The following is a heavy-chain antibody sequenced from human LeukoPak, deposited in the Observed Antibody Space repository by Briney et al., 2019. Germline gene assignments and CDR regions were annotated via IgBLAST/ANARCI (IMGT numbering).Heavy chain of an antibody. CDR2: IYYSGST. CDR1: GGSISSYY. Sequence: SETLSLTCTVSGGSISSYYWSWIRQPPGKGLEWIGYIYYSGSTNYNPSLKSRVTISVDTSKNQFSLKLSSVTAADTAVYYWARVRPYVGNTYYYGMDVWGQGTTVTVSS. CDR3: ARVRPYVGNTYYYGMDV. D-gene: IGHD2/OR15-2a*01. V-gene: IGHV4-59*01. J-gene: IGHJ6*02.